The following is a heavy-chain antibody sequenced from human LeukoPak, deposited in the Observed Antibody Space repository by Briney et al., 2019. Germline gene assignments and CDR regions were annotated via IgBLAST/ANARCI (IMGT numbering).Heavy chain of an antibody. J-gene: IGHJ3*02. CDR2: ISWNGGSI. V-gene: IGHV3-9*01. D-gene: IGHD6-19*01. Sequence: GRSLRLSCAASGFTFDGYAMHWVRQAPGKGLEWVSGISWNGGSIVYADSVEGRFTISRDSAKNSLYLQMNSLRAEDSALYYCAKGDAVAVPCAFDIWGQGTMVTVSS. CDR3: AKGDAVAVPCAFDI. CDR1: GFTFDGYA.